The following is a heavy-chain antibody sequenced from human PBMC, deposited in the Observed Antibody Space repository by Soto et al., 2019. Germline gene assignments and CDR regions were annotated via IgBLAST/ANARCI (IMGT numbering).Heavy chain of an antibody. J-gene: IGHJ4*02. CDR1: GGTFSRHI. D-gene: IGHD6-13*01. CDR2: INVGNGNT. Sequence: GASVKVSCKASGGTFSRHIISWVRQAPGQRLEWMGWINVGNGNTRYSQKFQGRLTLTRDTPGNTAYLELNSLISEDTAVYYCAKVSSSWYAGFFDLWGQGTPVTVSS. CDR3: AKVSSSWYAGFFDL. V-gene: IGHV1-3*01.